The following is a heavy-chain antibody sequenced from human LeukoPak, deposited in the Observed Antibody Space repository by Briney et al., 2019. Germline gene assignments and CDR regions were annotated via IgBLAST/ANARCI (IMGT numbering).Heavy chain of an antibody. CDR1: GYSISSGYY. CDR2: IYHSGST. Sequence: SEALSLTCTVSGYSISSGYYWGWIRQPPGKGLDWMGCIYHSGSTYYNPSLKSRVTISVDTSKNQFSLKLSSVTAADTAVYYCARDLDSYGNYFDYWGQGTLVTVSS. CDR3: ARDLDSYGNYFDY. J-gene: IGHJ4*02. D-gene: IGHD5-18*01. V-gene: IGHV4-38-2*02.